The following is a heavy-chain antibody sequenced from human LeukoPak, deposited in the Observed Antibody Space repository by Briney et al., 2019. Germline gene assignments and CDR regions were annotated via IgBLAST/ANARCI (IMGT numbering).Heavy chain of an antibody. D-gene: IGHD1-26*01. CDR2: IYYSGST. Sequence: PSETLSLTCTVSGGSISSSSYYWGWIRQPPGKGLEWIGSIYYSGSTYYNPSLKSRVTISVDTSKNQFSLKLSSVTAADTAVYYCASPPGGSYWEISSGAFDIWGQGTMVTVSS. CDR1: GGSISSSSYY. J-gene: IGHJ3*02. V-gene: IGHV4-39*07. CDR3: ASPPGGSYWEISSGAFDI.